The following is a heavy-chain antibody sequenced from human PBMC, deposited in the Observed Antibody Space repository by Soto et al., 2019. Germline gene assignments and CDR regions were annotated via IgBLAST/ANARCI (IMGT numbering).Heavy chain of an antibody. V-gene: IGHV4-34*01. Sequence: QVRLQQWGPRLLKPSETLTLTCAVSGGSFSGHYWSWIRQPQGKGLEWIGEINYNGSTNYNPSLKSRITMSVDSSKKYFSLNLTSVTAADTAVYYGAREIPTVLFDLWGQGTLVTVSS. J-gene: IGHJ4*02. CDR2: INYNGST. CDR1: GGSFSGHY. CDR3: AREIPTVLFDL. D-gene: IGHD4-17*01.